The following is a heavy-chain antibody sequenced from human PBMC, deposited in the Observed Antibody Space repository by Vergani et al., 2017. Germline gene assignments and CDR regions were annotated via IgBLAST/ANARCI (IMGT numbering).Heavy chain of an antibody. Sequence: HMQLVQSGPEVKKPGTSVKVSCKASGFTFTSSAMQWVRQARGQRLEWIGWIVVGSGNTNYAQKFQERGTITRDMSTSTAYMELSSLRSEDTAVYYCARSAGDFWSGYYSLLFDYWGQGTLVTVSS. CDR1: GFTFTSSA. J-gene: IGHJ4*02. CDR3: ARSAGDFWSGYYSLLFDY. D-gene: IGHD3-3*01. CDR2: IVVGSGNT. V-gene: IGHV1-58*02.